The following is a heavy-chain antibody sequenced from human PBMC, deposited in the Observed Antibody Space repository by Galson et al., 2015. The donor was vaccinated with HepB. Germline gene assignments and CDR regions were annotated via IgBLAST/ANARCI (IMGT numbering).Heavy chain of an antibody. D-gene: IGHD2-2*01. Sequence: SLRLSCAASGFNFDKYAMSWVRQAPEKGLEWVSSISGGGSTTYDADSVKGRFTVSRDNFKNTVNLQMNSLRVEDTAVYFCAKAEGHCTSTSCSASDFWGQETLVTVSS. CDR3: AKAEGHCTSTSCSASDF. CDR1: GFNFDKYA. V-gene: IGHV3-23*01. CDR2: ISGGGSTT. J-gene: IGHJ4*02.